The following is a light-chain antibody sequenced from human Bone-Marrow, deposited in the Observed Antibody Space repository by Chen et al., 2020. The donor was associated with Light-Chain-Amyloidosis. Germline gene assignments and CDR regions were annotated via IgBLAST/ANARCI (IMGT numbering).Light chain of an antibody. Sequence: DVVMTQTPLSLAVTPGQPASISCKSSQSLLYSNGVTYLYWFLQKAGQPPQLLIYEAFNRFSGVPHRVSGSGSGTDFTLKIRRVHAEDVGTYYCMQSIQLRTFGQGTKVEIK. CDR1: QSLLYSNGVTY. J-gene: IGKJ1*01. CDR2: EAF. CDR3: MQSIQLRT. V-gene: IGKV2D-29*01.